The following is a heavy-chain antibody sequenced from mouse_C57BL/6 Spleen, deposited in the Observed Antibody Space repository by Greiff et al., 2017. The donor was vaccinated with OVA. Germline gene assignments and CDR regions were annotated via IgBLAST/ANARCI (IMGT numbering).Heavy chain of an antibody. CDR1: GFTFSDYY. V-gene: IGHV5-16*01. Sequence: EVMLVESEGGLVQPGSSMKLSCTASGFTFSDYYMAWVRQVPEKGLEWVANINYDGSSTYYLDSLKSRFIISRDNAKNILYLQMSSLKSEDTATYYCAGYDGYYAWFAYWGQGTLVTVSA. CDR3: AGYDGYYAWFAY. D-gene: IGHD2-3*01. J-gene: IGHJ3*01. CDR2: INYDGSST.